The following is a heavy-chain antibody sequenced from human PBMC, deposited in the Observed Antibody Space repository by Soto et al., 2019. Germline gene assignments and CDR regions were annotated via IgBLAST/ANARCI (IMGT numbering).Heavy chain of an antibody. J-gene: IGHJ4*02. D-gene: IGHD5-12*01. Sequence: QVQLQESGPGLVKPSQTLSLTCAVSGASISGGGYYWTWIRQRPGKGLEWIGYIYYNGNTYYNPSLKSRVTMSLDTSKNQFSLKLTSVTVADTAVYYCASAYSVYDGAVDYWGQGTLVTVSS. CDR2: IYYNGNT. CDR1: GASISGGGYY. CDR3: ASAYSVYDGAVDY. V-gene: IGHV4-31*11.